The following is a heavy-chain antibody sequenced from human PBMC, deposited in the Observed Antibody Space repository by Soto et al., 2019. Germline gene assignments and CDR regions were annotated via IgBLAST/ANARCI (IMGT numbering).Heavy chain of an antibody. CDR2: IYWDDEK. V-gene: IGHV2-5*02. CDR3: VHRRMGYYYGSGSYYNSGGFDY. CDR1: GFSLSTSGVG. J-gene: IGHJ4*02. D-gene: IGHD3-10*01. Sequence: QITLKESGPTLVKPTQTLTLTCTFSGFSLSTSGVGVGWIRQPPGKALEWLALIYWDDEKRYSPSLKSRLTITKDTSKNQVVLTMTNMDPVDTATYYCVHRRMGYYYGSGSYYNSGGFDYWGQGTLVTVSS.